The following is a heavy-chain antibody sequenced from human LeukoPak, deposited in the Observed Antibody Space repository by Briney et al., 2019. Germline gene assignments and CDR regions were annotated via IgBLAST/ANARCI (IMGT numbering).Heavy chain of an antibody. J-gene: IGHJ4*02. CDR1: GGSISSSSYY. D-gene: IGHD3-10*01. CDR3: ARDRGIEGFDY. V-gene: IGHV4-39*07. Sequence: SETLSLTCTVSGGSISSSSYYWGWIRQPPGKGLEWIGSIYYSGSTYYNPSLKSRVTISVDTSKNQFSLKLSSVTAADTAVYYCARDRGIEGFDYWGQGTLVTVSS. CDR2: IYYSGST.